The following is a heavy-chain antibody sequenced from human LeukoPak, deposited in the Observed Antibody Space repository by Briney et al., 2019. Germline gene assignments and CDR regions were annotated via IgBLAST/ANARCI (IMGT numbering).Heavy chain of an antibody. CDR1: GYTFTSYG. Sequence: ASVKVSCKSSGYTFTSYGFTWVRQPPGQGLEWMGWISAYNGNTNYVQKLHGRVTMSTDTSTSTVYMELRSLRSDDTAVYYCARGGLTESVDYWGQGTLVTVSS. D-gene: IGHD3-10*01. V-gene: IGHV1-18*01. J-gene: IGHJ4*02. CDR3: ARGGLTESVDY. CDR2: ISAYNGNT.